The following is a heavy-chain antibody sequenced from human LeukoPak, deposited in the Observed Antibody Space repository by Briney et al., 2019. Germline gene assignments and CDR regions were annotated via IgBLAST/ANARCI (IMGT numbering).Heavy chain of an antibody. Sequence: SQTLSLTCTVSGGSISSGDYYWSWLRQPPGKGLEYIGYIYYSGSTYYNPSLKSRITISVDTSKNQFSLKLSSVTAADTAVYYCARGSWSSSIDYWGQGTLVTVSS. V-gene: IGHV4-30-4*01. CDR2: IYYSGST. CDR3: ARGSWSSSIDY. D-gene: IGHD6-6*01. J-gene: IGHJ4*02. CDR1: GGSISSGDYY.